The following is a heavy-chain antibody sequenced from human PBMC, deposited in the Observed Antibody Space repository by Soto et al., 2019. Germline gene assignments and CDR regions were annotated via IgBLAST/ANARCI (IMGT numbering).Heavy chain of an antibody. D-gene: IGHD2-21*02. J-gene: IGHJ4*02. CDR2: IIHLLGIA. V-gene: IGHV1-69*02. Sequence: QVQLVQSGAEVKKPGSSVKVSCKASGGTFSSYTISWVRQAPGQGLEWMGRIIHLLGIANYAQKFKGRVTITADKSTSTAYMELSSLRSEDTAVYYCARDDGLAYCGGDCYSWGQGTLVTVSS. CDR1: GGTFSSYT. CDR3: ARDDGLAYCGGDCYS.